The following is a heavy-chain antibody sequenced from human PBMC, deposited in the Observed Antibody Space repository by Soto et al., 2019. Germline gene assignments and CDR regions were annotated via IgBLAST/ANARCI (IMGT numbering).Heavy chain of an antibody. CDR1: GYTFTTYG. J-gene: IGHJ4*02. CDR3: AREYCSGGSCYVPDY. V-gene: IGHV1-18*01. D-gene: IGHD2-15*01. Sequence: ASVKVSCKASGYTFTTYGISWVRQAPGQGLEWMGWISAYNDDTNYAQNLQGRVTMTTDTSASTAYMELRSLRSDDTAVYYCAREYCSGGSCYVPDYWGQGTLVTVSS. CDR2: ISAYNDDT.